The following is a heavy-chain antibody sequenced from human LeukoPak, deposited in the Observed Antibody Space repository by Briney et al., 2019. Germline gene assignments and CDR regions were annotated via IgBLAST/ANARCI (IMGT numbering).Heavy chain of an antibody. Sequence: SETLSLTCTVSGYSISSGYYWGWIRQPPGKGLEWIGSIYNSGSTYYNPSLKSRATISLDTPANQFSLKLSSVTAADTAVYYCARAYSSSWYWNWFDPWGQGTLVTVS. CDR1: GYSISSGYY. CDR3: ARAYSSSWYWNWFDP. J-gene: IGHJ5*02. CDR2: IYNSGST. V-gene: IGHV4-38-2*02. D-gene: IGHD6-13*01.